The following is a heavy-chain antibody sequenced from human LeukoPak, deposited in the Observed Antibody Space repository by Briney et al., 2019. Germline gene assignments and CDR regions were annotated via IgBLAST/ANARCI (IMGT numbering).Heavy chain of an antibody. CDR1: GFTFNIYG. Sequence: PGGSLRLSCAASGFTFNIYGLHWVRQAPGKGLEWLSYIRDGGGATYFSDSVKGRFSISRDDANHTLYLQIRRLRDEDTAVYYCVRGWSGSGRCAFEVWGQGTMVTVSS. CDR2: IRDGGGAT. D-gene: IGHD3-10*01. CDR3: VRGWSGSGRCAFEV. V-gene: IGHV3-48*02. J-gene: IGHJ3*01.